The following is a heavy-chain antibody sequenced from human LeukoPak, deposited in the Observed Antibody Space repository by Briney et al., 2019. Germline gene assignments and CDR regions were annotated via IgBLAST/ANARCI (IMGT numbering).Heavy chain of an antibody. J-gene: IGHJ5*02. Sequence: GESLRISCQISGYKLTNNWIGWVRQVPGKGPEWIGLIYPGYSDAKYSPSFQGQVTLSVDASISTAYLQLSGLRASDTAIYYCVRFALTSSLDHWGQGTLVTVSS. V-gene: IGHV5-51*01. CDR1: GYKLTNNW. CDR2: IYPGYSDA. D-gene: IGHD6-13*01. CDR3: VRFALTSSLDH.